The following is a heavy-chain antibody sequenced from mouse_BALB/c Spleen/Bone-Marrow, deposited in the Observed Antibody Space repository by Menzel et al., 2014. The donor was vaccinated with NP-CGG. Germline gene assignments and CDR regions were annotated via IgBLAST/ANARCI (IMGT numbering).Heavy chain of an antibody. CDR1: GFNIXDTY. D-gene: IGHD2-4*01. J-gene: IGHJ3*01. CDR3: AVCDYEGFAY. Sequence: VQLQQSGAELVKPGASVKLSCTASGFNIXDTYMHWVKQRPEQGLEWIGRIDPANGNTKYDQKFQGKATITADTSSNLAFLQLSRLTSEDAAGYCCAVCDYEGFAYWGQGTLVTVSA. CDR2: IDPANGNT. V-gene: IGHV14-3*02.